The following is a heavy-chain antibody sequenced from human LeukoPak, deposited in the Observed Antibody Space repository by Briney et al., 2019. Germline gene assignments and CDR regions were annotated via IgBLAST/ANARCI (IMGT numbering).Heavy chain of an antibody. CDR2: INTKTGIP. CDR3: ARGGGGGIV. CDR1: GYIFTSYS. J-gene: IGHJ6*02. V-gene: IGHV7-4-1*02. Sequence: ASVKVSCKASGYIFTSYSMNWMRQAPGQGLEWVGWINTKTGIPTYGQGFTGRFVFSLDTSVSTAYLQINSLRAEDTAVYYCARGGGGGIVWGQGTTVTVSS. D-gene: IGHD2-21*01.